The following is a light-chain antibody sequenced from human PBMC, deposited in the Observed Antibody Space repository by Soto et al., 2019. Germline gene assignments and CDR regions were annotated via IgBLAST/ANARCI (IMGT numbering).Light chain of an antibody. Sequence: AIQLTQSPSSLSASVGDRVTITCRASQGISSALAWYQQKPGKAPKLLIYDASSLESGVPSRFSGSGSGTDFTRTISSLQPEDFATYYCQQFITFGGGTKVEIK. V-gene: IGKV1-13*02. CDR3: QQFIT. CDR1: QGISSA. CDR2: DAS. J-gene: IGKJ4*01.